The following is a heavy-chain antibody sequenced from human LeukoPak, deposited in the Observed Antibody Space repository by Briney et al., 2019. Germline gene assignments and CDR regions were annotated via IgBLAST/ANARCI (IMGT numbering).Heavy chain of an antibody. D-gene: IGHD2-2*01. CDR2: IYYSGST. CDR3: ARPGVCSSTSCAPGVGFDP. Sequence: SETLSLTCTVSGGSISSSSYYWGWIRQPPGKGLEWIGSIYYSGSTYYNPSLKSRVTISVDTSKNQFSLKLSSVTAADTAVYYCARPGVCSSTSCAPGVGFDPWGQGTLVTVSS. V-gene: IGHV4-39*01. CDR1: GGSISSSSYY. J-gene: IGHJ5*02.